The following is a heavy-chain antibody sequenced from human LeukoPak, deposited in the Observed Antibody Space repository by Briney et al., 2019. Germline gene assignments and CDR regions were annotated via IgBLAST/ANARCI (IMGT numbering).Heavy chain of an antibody. D-gene: IGHD4-17*01. J-gene: IGHJ4*02. CDR1: GYTFTGYY. Sequence: ASVKVSCKSSGYTFTGYYMHWVRQAPGQGLEWMGWINPNSGGTNYAQKFQGRVTMTRDTSISTAYMELSSLRSEDTAVYYCARSGPLGDYPQYAYFDYWGQGTLVTVSS. V-gene: IGHV1-2*02. CDR3: ARSGPLGDYPQYAYFDY. CDR2: INPNSGGT.